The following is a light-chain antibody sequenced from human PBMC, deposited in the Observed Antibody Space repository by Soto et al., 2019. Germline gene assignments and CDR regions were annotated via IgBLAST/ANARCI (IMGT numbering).Light chain of an antibody. Sequence: EIVLTQSPATLSLSPGERATLSCRASQSIVSYLAWYQQKPGQAPRLLIYDASNRATGNPARFSGSGSGTDFTLTISSLESEDVAVYYCQQRSNTGVTFGQGTRLEIK. CDR3: QQRSNTGVT. J-gene: IGKJ5*01. V-gene: IGKV3-11*01. CDR1: QSIVSY. CDR2: DAS.